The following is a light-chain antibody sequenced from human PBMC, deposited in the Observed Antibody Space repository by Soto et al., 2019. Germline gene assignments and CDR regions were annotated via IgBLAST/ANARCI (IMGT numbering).Light chain of an antibody. Sequence: DIVMTQSPDSLAVSLGERPTINCKSSQSVLYSSNNNNYLAWYQQKPGQPPKLLIYWASTRESGVPDRFSGSGSGTDFTLTINSLQAEDVAVYYCQQYYTTPLTFGGGTKVEIK. CDR1: QSVLYSSNNNNY. CDR2: WAS. V-gene: IGKV4-1*01. J-gene: IGKJ4*01. CDR3: QQYYTTPLT.